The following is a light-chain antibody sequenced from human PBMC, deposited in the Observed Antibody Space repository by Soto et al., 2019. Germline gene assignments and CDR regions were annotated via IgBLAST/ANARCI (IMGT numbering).Light chain of an antibody. J-gene: IGLJ1*01. V-gene: IGLV2-14*01. CDR2: EVS. CDR1: SSDVGGYNY. CDR3: SSYTSSSTLGV. Sequence: QSVLTQPASVSGSPGQTITISCTGTSSDVGGYNYVSWYQQHPGKASKLMIYEVSNRPSGVSNRFSGSKAGNTASLPISGLQAEDEADYYCSSYTSSSTLGVFGTGTKVTVL.